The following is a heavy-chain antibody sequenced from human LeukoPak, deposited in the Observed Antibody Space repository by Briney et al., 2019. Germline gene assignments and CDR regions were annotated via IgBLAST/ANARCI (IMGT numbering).Heavy chain of an antibody. CDR1: GFTFSSYW. CDR2: IKEDGSEK. D-gene: IGHD3-22*01. Sequence: PGGSLRLSCAASGFTFSSYWMSWVRQAPGKGLEWVANIKEDGSEKYYVDSVKGRFAISRDSAKNSLYLQMNSLRAEDTAVYYCARDADYYDSSGHPGVWGQGTLVTVSS. J-gene: IGHJ4*02. V-gene: IGHV3-7*03. CDR3: ARDADYYDSSGHPGV.